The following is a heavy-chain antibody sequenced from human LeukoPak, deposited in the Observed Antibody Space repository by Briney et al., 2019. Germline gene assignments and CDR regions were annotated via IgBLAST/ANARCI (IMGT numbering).Heavy chain of an antibody. CDR3: ARVGGYSYGYSNFCMDV. D-gene: IGHD5-18*01. CDR2: ISCDGGST. CDR1: GFTFSSYG. J-gene: IGHJ6*03. V-gene: IGHV3-23*01. Sequence: GGTLRLSCAASGFTFSSYGMSWFRQAPGKGLEWVSAISCDGGSTYYADSVKGRFTISRDNSKNTLYLQMNNLRAADTAVYYCARVGGYSYGYSNFCMDVLGKGATVTISS.